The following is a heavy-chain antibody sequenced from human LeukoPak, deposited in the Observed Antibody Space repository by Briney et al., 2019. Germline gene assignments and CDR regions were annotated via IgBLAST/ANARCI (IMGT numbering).Heavy chain of an antibody. V-gene: IGHV1-18*01. J-gene: IGHJ5*02. D-gene: IGHD3-22*01. CDR3: ARGGYYYDSSGGNWFDP. Sequence: ASVKVSCKASGYTFTSYGISWVRQAPGQGLEWMGWISAYNGNTNYAQKLQGRVTMTTDTSTSTAYMELRSLRSDDTAVYYCARGGYYYDSSGGNWFDPWGQGTLVTVSS. CDR2: ISAYNGNT. CDR1: GYTFTSYG.